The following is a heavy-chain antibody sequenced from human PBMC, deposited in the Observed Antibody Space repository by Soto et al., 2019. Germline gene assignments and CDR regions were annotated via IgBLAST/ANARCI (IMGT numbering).Heavy chain of an antibody. J-gene: IGHJ4*01. V-gene: IGHV4-39*01. D-gene: IGHD3-16*01. CDR1: GGSISSSSYY. CDR3: ATPSMITFGGVYDY. CDR2: IYYSGST. Sequence: SETLSLTCTVSGGSISSSSYYWGWIRQPPGKGLEWIGSIYYSGSTYYNPSLKSRVTISVDTSKNQFSLKLSSVTAADTAVYYCATPSMITFGGVYDYWGHGTLVTVSS.